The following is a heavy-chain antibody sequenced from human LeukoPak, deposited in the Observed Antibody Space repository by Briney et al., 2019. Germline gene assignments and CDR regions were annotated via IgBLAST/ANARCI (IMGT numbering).Heavy chain of an antibody. D-gene: IGHD6-13*01. CDR1: GFSLTTAGVG. CDR3: AHRASAAVDTGRDFFAP. V-gene: IGHV2-5*02. Sequence: SGPTLLKTPQTLTLTCTFSGFSLTTAGVGVGWIRQPPGKALEWLALIYGDDEKSYSPSVKSRLTITKDTSKNQVVHTMTNMDPLDTATYHCAHRASAAVDTGRDFFAPWGQGVLVSVFS. J-gene: IGHJ5*02. CDR2: IYGDDEK.